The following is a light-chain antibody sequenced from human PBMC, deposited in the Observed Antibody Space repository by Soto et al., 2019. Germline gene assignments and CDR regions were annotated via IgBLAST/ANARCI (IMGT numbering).Light chain of an antibody. Sequence: QSALTQPASVSGSPGQSITISCSGTSSDFNYYNSVSWYQHHPGKAPKLLIYNVSNRPSGVSSRFSGSKSGNTASLTISGLQADDEADYYCTSYTSSSTYVFGPGTKVTVL. CDR3: TSYTSSSTYV. V-gene: IGLV2-14*03. J-gene: IGLJ1*01. CDR2: NVS. CDR1: SSDFNYYNS.